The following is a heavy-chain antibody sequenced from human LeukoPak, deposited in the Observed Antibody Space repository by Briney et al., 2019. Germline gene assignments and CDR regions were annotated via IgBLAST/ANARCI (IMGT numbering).Heavy chain of an antibody. J-gene: IGHJ6*03. CDR1: GYTFSSYD. CDR3: ARSGYSYGYSNYYYYYMDV. CDR2: MNPNSGDR. Sequence: ASVKVSCKASGYTFSSYDINWVRQATGQGLEWMGWMNPNSGDRGYAQKFQGRVTFTRSTSISTAYMELSSLRSEDTAVYYCARSGYSYGYSNYYYYYMDVWGKGTTVTISS. V-gene: IGHV1-8*03. D-gene: IGHD5-18*01.